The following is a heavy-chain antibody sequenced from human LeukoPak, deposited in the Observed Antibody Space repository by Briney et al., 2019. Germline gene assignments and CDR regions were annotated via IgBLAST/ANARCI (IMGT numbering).Heavy chain of an antibody. CDR2: INQDGSEK. V-gene: IGHV3-7*03. CDR3: ARLVVPLGTRGWYYEH. CDR1: GFIFSNYC. Sequence: GGSLRLSCAASGFIFSNYCMSWVRQGPGEGLEWVANINQDGSEKYYVDSVKDRFTISRDNAKNSLDLQMNSLRVEHTAIYYCARLVVPLGTRGWYYEHWGQGTLASVSA. D-gene: IGHD2-2*01. J-gene: IGHJ4*02.